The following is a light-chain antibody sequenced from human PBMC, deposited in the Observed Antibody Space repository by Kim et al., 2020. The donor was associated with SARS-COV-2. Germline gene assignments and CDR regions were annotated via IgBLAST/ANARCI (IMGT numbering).Light chain of an antibody. V-gene: IGKV1-5*03. J-gene: IGKJ4*01. CDR3: QQSDSFSLT. CDR1: QSISNC. CDR2: KAS. Sequence: DIQMTQSPSTLSASIGDRVTITCRASQSISNCLAWYQQKPGKAPNLLIYKASTLESGVPSRFSGSGSGTEFTLTISSLQPDDFATYYCQQSDSFSLTFGGGTKLEI.